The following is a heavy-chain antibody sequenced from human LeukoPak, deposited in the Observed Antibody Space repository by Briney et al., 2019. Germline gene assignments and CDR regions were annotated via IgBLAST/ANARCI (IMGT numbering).Heavy chain of an antibody. D-gene: IGHD3-3*01. J-gene: IGHJ4*02. CDR2: ISAYNGNT. CDR1: GYSFTNYG. Sequence: ASVKVSCKASGYSFTNYGITWERQAPGQGLEWMGWISAYNGNTNYAQKLQGRVTMTTDTSTSTAYMELRSLRSDDTAVYYCARPGGTIFGVGLSYAHFDYWGQGTLVTVSS. CDR3: ARPGGTIFGVGLSYAHFDY. V-gene: IGHV1-18*01.